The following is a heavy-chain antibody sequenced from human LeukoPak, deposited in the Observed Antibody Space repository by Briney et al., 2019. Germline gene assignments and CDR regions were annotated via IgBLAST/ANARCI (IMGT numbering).Heavy chain of an antibody. Sequence: SVKVSYKASGFTFTNSAVQGVRQARGQRLEGMGWIVVGSGNTNYAQKFQERVTITRDMSTSTAYMELSSLRSEDTAVYYCAAHKGHYDILTGYHPFDYWGQGTLVTVSS. J-gene: IGHJ4*02. V-gene: IGHV1-58*01. D-gene: IGHD3-9*01. CDR2: IVVGSGNT. CDR3: AAHKGHYDILTGYHPFDY. CDR1: GFTFTNSA.